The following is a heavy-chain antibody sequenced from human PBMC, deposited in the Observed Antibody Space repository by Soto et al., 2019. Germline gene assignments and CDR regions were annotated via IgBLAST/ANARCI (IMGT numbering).Heavy chain of an antibody. CDR2: SRKKANSYST. Sequence: EVQLVESGGGLVQPGGSLRLSCAASGFTFSDHYMDWVRQAPGKGLEWVGRSRKKANSYSTEYAASVKGRFTISRDESKNSLYLQMNSLITEDTAVYYCARFSGSYTRGLDYWGQGTLVTVSS. CDR3: ARFSGSYTRGLDY. CDR1: GFTFSDHY. J-gene: IGHJ4*02. V-gene: IGHV3-72*01. D-gene: IGHD1-26*01.